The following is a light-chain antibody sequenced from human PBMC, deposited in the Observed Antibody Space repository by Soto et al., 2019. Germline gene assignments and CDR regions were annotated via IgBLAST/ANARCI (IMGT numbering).Light chain of an antibody. CDR3: QSYDSSLSGSV. CDR2: GNS. CDR1: SSNIGAGYD. Sequence: QSVLTQPPSVSGAPGQRVTISCTGSSSNIGAGYDVHWYQQLPGTAPKLLIYGNSNRPSGVPDRFSGYKSGTSASLAITGLQAEDGADYYCQSYDSSLSGSVFGGGTKLTVL. J-gene: IGLJ3*02. V-gene: IGLV1-40*01.